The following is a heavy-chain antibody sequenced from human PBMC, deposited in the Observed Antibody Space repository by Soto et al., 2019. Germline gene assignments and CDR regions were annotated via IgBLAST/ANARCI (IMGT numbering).Heavy chain of an antibody. J-gene: IGHJ4*02. CDR3: ARGYCSSTSCLTFDY. D-gene: IGHD2-2*01. CDR1: GGSFSGYY. V-gene: IGHV4-34*01. CDR2: INHSGST. Sequence: SETLSLTCAVYGGSFSGYYWSWIRQPPGKGLEWIGEINHSGSTNYNPSLKSRVTISVDTSKNQFSLKLSSVTAADTAVYYCARGYCSSTSCLTFDYWGQGTLVTVSS.